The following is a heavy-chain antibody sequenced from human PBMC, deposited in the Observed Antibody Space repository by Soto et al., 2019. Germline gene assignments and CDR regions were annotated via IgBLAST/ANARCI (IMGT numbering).Heavy chain of an antibody. CDR2: INAGNGNT. CDR3: VAVDYGDY. Sequence: QVQLVQSGAEVKKPGASVKVSCKTSGYTFTSYSVHWARQAPGQRLEWMGWINAGNGNTEYSQKFQGRVTFTRDTSASTAHMELSSLRPEDTAVYYCVAVDYGDYWGQGTLVTVSS. V-gene: IGHV1-3*01. J-gene: IGHJ4*02. D-gene: IGHD6-19*01. CDR1: GYTFTSYS.